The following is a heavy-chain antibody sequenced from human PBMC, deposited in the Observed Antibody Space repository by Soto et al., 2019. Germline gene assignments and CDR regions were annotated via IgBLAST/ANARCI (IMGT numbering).Heavy chain of an antibody. V-gene: IGHV4-39*01. CDR1: GGSIISSSYY. CDR2: IYYSGST. Sequence: PSEPLSLTCTVSGGSIISSSYYWGWIRQPPGKGLEWIGSIYYSGSTYYNPSLKSRVTISVDTSKNQFSLKLSYVTAADTAVYYCASNIVVVPAATLRYYYGMDVWGQGTTVTVSS. J-gene: IGHJ6*02. CDR3: ASNIVVVPAATLRYYYGMDV. D-gene: IGHD2-2*01.